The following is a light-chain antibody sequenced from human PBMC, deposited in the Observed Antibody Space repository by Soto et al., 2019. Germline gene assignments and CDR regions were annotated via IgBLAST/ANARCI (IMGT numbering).Light chain of an antibody. V-gene: IGLV2-23*02. CDR3: CSYAGSRYV. Sequence: QSALTQPASVSGSPGQSITISCTGTSSDVGSYNLVSWYQQHPGKAPKLMSYEVSKRPSGVSNRFSGSKSGNTASLTISGLQAEDEADYYCCSYAGSRYVFGTGTKVTVL. CDR2: EVS. CDR1: SSDVGSYNL. J-gene: IGLJ1*01.